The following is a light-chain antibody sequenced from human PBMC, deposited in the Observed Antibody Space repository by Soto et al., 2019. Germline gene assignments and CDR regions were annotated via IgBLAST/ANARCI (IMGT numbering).Light chain of an antibody. Sequence: EIVLTQSPGTLSLSAGERATLSCRASQTISSNYLAWYQQKPGQAPRLLIFGASYRATGIPDRFSGSGSGTAFTLTISRLAPEDFAVYYCQQYRSSPPEFTFGPGTKVDIK. J-gene: IGKJ3*01. CDR2: GAS. V-gene: IGKV3-20*01. CDR3: QQYRSSPPEFT. CDR1: QTISSNY.